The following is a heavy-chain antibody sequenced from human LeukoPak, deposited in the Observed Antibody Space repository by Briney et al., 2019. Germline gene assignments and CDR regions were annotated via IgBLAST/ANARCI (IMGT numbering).Heavy chain of an antibody. J-gene: IGHJ3*02. CDR3: ARAAYYDILTGHDAFDI. Sequence: SETLSLTCTVSGGSISSYYWSWIRQPAGKGLEWIGRIYTSGSTNYNPSLKSRVTMSVGTSKNQFSPKLSSVTAADTAVYYCARAAYYDILTGHDAFDIWGQGTMVTVSS. CDR2: IYTSGST. CDR1: GGSISSYY. V-gene: IGHV4-4*07. D-gene: IGHD3-9*01.